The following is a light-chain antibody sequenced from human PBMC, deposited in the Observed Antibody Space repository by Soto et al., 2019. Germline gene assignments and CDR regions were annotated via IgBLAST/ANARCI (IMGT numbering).Light chain of an antibody. CDR2: EAS. J-gene: IGKJ2*02. Sequence: DLQMTQSPSTLSASVGDRVTITCRASQSISSWLAWYQQKPGKAPKLLIYEASSLESGVASRFSGSESGTEYRLTLSSLQPDHFATYYCQQYNSYSSTFGKGTKLEIK. CDR3: QQYNSYSST. CDR1: QSISSW. V-gene: IGKV1-5*01.